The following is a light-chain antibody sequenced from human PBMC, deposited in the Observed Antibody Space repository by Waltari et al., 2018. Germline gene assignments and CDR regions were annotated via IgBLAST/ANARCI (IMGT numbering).Light chain of an antibody. CDR3: QTWGTGTHVV. J-gene: IGLJ2*01. V-gene: IGLV4-69*01. Sequence: QPELTQSPSASASLGASVKLTCILSSGHSSYAIAWHQQQPQKGPRYLMKLNSDGSHNKGDGIPDRFSGPSSGAERYLTISSLQSEDEADYYCQTWGTGTHVVFGGGTKLTVL. CDR2: LNSDGSH. CDR1: SGHSSYA.